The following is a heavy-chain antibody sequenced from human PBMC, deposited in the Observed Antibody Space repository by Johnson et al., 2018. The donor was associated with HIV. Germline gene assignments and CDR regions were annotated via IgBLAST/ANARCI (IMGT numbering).Heavy chain of an antibody. CDR2: IYSGGST. Sequence: VQLVESGGGLIQPGGSLRLSCAASGFTVSSNYMSWVRQAPGKGLEWVSVIYSGGSTYYTVSVKGRFTIPRDNSKNTLYLQMNSLRAEDTAVYYCARDVTAGNDAFDIWGQGTMVTVSS. J-gene: IGHJ3*02. V-gene: IGHV3-66*03. D-gene: IGHD1-1*01. CDR1: GFTVSSNY. CDR3: ARDVTAGNDAFDI.